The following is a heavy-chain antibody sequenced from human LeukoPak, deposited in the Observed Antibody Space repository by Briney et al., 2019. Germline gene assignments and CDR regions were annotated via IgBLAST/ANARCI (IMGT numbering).Heavy chain of an antibody. CDR1: GASISTYF. J-gene: IGHJ4*02. CDR3: AREVSHSGYFEY. CDR2: IQYSGNT. D-gene: IGHD1-26*01. Sequence: SETLSLTCTVSGASISTYFWSWIWQPPRKGLEWIGYIQYSGNTKYNPSLKSRVTISADTSKNQFSLRLSSVTAADTAVYYRAREVSHSGYFEYWGQGALVPVSS. V-gene: IGHV4-59*01.